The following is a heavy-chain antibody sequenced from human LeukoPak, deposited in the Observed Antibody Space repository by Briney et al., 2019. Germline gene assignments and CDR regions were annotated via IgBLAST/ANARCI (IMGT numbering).Heavy chain of an antibody. V-gene: IGHV4-59*12. CDR2: IYYSGST. CDR1: GGSISSYY. J-gene: IGHJ3*02. Sequence: PSETLSLTCTVSGGSISSYYWSWIRQPPGKGLEWIGYIYYSGSTNYNPSLKSRVTISVDTSKNQFSLKLSSVTAADTAVYYCASREKRAITMTSRKAFDIWGQGTMVTVSS. CDR3: ASREKRAITMTSRKAFDI. D-gene: IGHD3-22*01.